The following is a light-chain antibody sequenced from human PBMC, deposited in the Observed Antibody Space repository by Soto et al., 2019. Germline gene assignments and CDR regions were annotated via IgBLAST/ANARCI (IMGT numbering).Light chain of an antibody. Sequence: DIQMTQSPSSLSASVGDTVTITCQASQDISYYLNWYQQKPGKAPKVLINDVSTLEAGVPARFSGSGSGTDFTFTISSLQPEDIATYYCQQYDNLPLTFGGGTKVEIK. CDR3: QQYDNLPLT. J-gene: IGKJ4*01. CDR1: QDISYY. V-gene: IGKV1-33*01. CDR2: DVS.